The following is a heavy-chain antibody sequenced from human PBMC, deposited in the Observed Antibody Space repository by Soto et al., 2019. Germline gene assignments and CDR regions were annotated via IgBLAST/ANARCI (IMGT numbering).Heavy chain of an antibody. D-gene: IGHD3-3*01. CDR3: ARWWSGSRQGFDP. Sequence: QVQLQESGPGLVKPSQTLSLTCTVSGGSISSGDYYWSWIRQHPGKGLEWIGYIYYSGSTYYNRSLMSRVTISVETSQNQFSLKLSSVTAADTAVYYCARWWSGSRQGFDPWGQGTLVTVSS. J-gene: IGHJ5*02. V-gene: IGHV4-31*03. CDR1: GGSISSGDYY. CDR2: IYYSGST.